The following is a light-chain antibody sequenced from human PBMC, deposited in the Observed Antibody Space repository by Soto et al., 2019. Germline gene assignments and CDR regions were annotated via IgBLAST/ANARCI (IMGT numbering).Light chain of an antibody. V-gene: IGLV1-44*01. CDR1: SSNIGSNT. CDR2: STS. Sequence: SVLTHPPSASGTPGQIVAISCSGSSSNIGSNTVTWYQQLPGTAPKLLIYSTSQRSSGVPGRFSGSKSSASASLSISGLQSEDEADYYCAAWDDRLDVYVFGTGTKVT. CDR3: AAWDDRLDVYV. J-gene: IGLJ1*01.